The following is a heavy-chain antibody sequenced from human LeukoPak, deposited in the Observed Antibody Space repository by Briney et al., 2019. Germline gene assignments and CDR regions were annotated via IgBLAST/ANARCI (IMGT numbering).Heavy chain of an antibody. V-gene: IGHV3-15*01. CDR1: GFTFSNAW. CDR3: ATDWH. Sequence: GGSLRLSCAASGFTFSNAWMSWVRQAPGKGLEWVGRVKNKSDGGTADYAAPVKGRFTISRDDSENMVYLQMNSLKTEDTAVYYCATDWHWGQGTLVTISS. J-gene: IGHJ4*02. CDR2: VKNKSDGGTA.